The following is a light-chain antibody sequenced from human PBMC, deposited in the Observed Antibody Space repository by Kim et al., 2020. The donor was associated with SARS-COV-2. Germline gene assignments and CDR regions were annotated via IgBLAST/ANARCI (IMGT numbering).Light chain of an antibody. Sequence: SSELTQDPAVSVALGQTVRITCQGVSLRSYYASWYQQKPGQAPVLVIYGKNNRPSGIPDQFSGSSSGNTASLTITGAQAEDEADYYCNSRDSSGGHVVFG. V-gene: IGLV3-19*01. CDR1: SLRSYY. CDR2: GKN. J-gene: IGLJ2*01. CDR3: NSRDSSGGHVV.